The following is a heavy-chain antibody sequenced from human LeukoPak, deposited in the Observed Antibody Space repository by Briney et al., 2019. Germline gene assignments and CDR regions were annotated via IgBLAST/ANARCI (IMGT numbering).Heavy chain of an antibody. D-gene: IGHD3-22*01. CDR1: GYTFTSYD. V-gene: IGHV1-8*01. J-gene: IGHJ4*02. Sequence: ASVKVSCKAPGYTFTSYDINWVRQATGQGLEWMGWMNPNSGNTGYAQKFQGRVTMTRNTSISTAYMELSSLRSEDTAVYYCARGITYYYDSSGFRDYWGQGTLVTVSS. CDR3: ARGITYYYDSSGFRDY. CDR2: MNPNSGNT.